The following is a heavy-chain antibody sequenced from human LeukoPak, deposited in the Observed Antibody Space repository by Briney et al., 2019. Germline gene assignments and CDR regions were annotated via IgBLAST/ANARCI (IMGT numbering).Heavy chain of an antibody. CDR3: ARGPTGTTPDSDY. D-gene: IGHD1-7*01. Sequence: PSQTLSLTCTVSGGSISSGSYYWSWIRQPAGKGLEWIGRIYTSGSTNYNPSLKSRVTISVDTSKNQFSLKLSSVTAADTAVYYCARGPTGTTPDSDYWGQGTLVTVSS. CDR1: GGSISSGSYY. CDR2: IYTSGST. J-gene: IGHJ4*02. V-gene: IGHV4-61*02.